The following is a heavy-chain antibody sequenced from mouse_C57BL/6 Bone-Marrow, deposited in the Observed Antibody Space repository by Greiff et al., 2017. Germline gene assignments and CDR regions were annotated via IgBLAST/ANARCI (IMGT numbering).Heavy chain of an antibody. CDR3: TSIWLRRTYYFDY. CDR2: IDPENGDT. J-gene: IGHJ2*01. CDR1: GFNIKDDY. V-gene: IGHV14-4*01. Sequence: VQLQQSGAELVRPGASVKLSCTASGFNIKDDYMHWVKQRPEQGLEWIGWIDPENGDTEYASKFQGKATITADTSSNTAYLQLSSLTSEDTAVYYCTSIWLRRTYYFDYWGQGTTLTVSS. D-gene: IGHD2-2*01.